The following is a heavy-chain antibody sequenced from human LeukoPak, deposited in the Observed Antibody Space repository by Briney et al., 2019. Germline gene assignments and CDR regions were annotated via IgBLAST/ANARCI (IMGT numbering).Heavy chain of an antibody. V-gene: IGHV4-34*01. J-gene: IGHJ4*02. CDR3: ARGRVYCSSTSCRTYYFDY. CDR2: INHSGST. D-gene: IGHD2-2*01. CDR1: GGSFSGYY. Sequence: PSETLSLTCAVYGGSFSGYYWSWIRQPPGKGLEWIGEINHSGSTNYNPSLKSRVTISVDTSKNQFSLKLSSVTAADTAVYYCARGRVYCSSTSCRTYYFDYWGQGTLVTVSS.